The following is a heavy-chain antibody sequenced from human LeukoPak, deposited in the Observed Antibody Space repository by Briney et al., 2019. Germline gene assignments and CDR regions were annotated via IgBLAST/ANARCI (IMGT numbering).Heavy chain of an antibody. CDR2: INTNTGSP. D-gene: IGHD3-22*01. Sequence: ASVKVSCKASGYSFSTYPINRVRQAPGQGLEWMGWINTNTGSPTYAQGLTGRFVFSVDTSVSTAFLQINSLKAEDNALYYCVRGIDTTGYFNYWGQGTLVTVSS. CDR1: GYSFSTYP. CDR3: VRGIDTTGYFNY. J-gene: IGHJ4*02. V-gene: IGHV7-4-1*02.